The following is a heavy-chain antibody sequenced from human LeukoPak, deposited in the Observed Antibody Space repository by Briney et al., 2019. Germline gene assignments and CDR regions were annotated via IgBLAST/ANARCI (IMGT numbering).Heavy chain of an antibody. CDR2: ISSSSSYI. CDR1: GFTFSSYS. V-gene: IGHV3-21*01. Sequence: GGSLRLSCAASGFTFSSYSMNWVRQAPGKGLEWVSSISSSSSYIYYADSVKGRFTISRDNAKNSLYLQMNSLRAEDMAVYYCARGRFGESYFDYWGQGTLVTVSS. J-gene: IGHJ4*02. D-gene: IGHD3-10*01. CDR3: ARGRFGESYFDY.